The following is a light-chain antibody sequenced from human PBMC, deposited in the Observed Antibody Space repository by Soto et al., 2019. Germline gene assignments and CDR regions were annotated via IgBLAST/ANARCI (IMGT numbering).Light chain of an antibody. V-gene: IGLV3-1*01. CDR2: QDT. J-gene: IGLJ2*01. CDR1: KLGDKY. Sequence: SYELTQPPSVSVSPGQTASITCSGDKLGDKYACWYQQKPGQSPVLVIYQDTKRPSGIPERFSGSNSGNTATLTISGTQAMDEADYYCQAWDRSIASCVFGGGTKLTVL. CDR3: QAWDRSIASCV.